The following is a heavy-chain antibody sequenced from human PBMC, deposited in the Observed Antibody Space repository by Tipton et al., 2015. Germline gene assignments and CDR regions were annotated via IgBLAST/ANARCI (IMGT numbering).Heavy chain of an antibody. D-gene: IGHD5-24*01. Sequence: TLSLTCTVSGGSISVSSVYWGWIRQSPGKGLEWIGSYYYTGATYYNPSLKSRVNISADRSKDHFSPRLTPVAAADTAVYYCARLGRWLEVDFWGQGTLVTVSS. J-gene: IGHJ4*02. V-gene: IGHV4-39*02. CDR2: YYYTGAT. CDR3: ARLGRWLEVDF. CDR1: GGSISVSSVY.